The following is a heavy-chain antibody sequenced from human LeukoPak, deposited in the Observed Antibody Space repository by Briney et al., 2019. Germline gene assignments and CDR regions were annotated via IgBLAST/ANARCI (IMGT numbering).Heavy chain of an antibody. Sequence: PSETLSLTCTVSGGSISSSSYYWGWIRQPPGKGLEWIGSIYYSGSTYYNPSLKSRVTISVDTSKNQFSLKLSSVTAADTAVYYCARLGSGSYARFDYWGQGTLVTVSS. D-gene: IGHD1-26*01. CDR2: IYYSGST. CDR3: ARLGSGSYARFDY. J-gene: IGHJ4*02. V-gene: IGHV4-39*07. CDR1: GGSISSSSYY.